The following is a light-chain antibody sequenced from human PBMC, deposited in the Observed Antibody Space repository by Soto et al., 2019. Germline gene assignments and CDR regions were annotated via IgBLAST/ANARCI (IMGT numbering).Light chain of an antibody. CDR3: CSYAGSSTFVYV. J-gene: IGLJ1*01. CDR1: SSDVGSYNL. V-gene: IGLV2-23*02. Sequence: QSARTQPASVSGSPGQSITISCTGTSSDVGSYNLVSWYQQHPGKAPKLMIYEVSKRPSGVSNRFSGSKSGNTASLTISGLQAEDEADYYCCSYAGSSTFVYVFGTGTKVTVL. CDR2: EVS.